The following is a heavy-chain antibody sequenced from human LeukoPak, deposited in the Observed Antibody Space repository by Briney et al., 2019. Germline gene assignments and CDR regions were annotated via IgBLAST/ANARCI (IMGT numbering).Heavy chain of an antibody. Sequence: GGSLRLSCAASGFTFSSYSMNWVRQVPGKGLEWVSSISSSSSYIYYADSVKGRFTISRDNAKNSLYLQMNSLRAEDTAVYYCAREGAYSSSWYRLYYFDYWGQGTLVTVSS. D-gene: IGHD6-13*01. CDR2: ISSSSSYI. V-gene: IGHV3-21*01. CDR1: GFTFSSYS. CDR3: AREGAYSSSWYRLYYFDY. J-gene: IGHJ4*02.